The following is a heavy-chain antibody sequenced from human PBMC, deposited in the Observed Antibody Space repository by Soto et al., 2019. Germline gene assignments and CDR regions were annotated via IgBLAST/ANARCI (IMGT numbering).Heavy chain of an antibody. Sequence: ASVKISCKASGYTLTRYDINWVRQATGQGLEWMGWMNPNSGNTGYAQKLQGRVTMTGNTSITTAYMELSSLRYEDTAVYYCARGRDYWGQGTLVTVSS. V-gene: IGHV1-8*01. J-gene: IGHJ4*02. CDR2: MNPNSGNT. CDR1: GYTLTRYD. CDR3: ARGRDY.